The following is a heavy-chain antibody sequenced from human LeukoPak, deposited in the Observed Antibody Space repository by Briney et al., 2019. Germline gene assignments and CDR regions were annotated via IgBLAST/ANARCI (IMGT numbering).Heavy chain of an antibody. J-gene: IGHJ4*02. D-gene: IGHD2-2*02. CDR1: GYTFTDYY. CDR3: ARVPGPYTASRFDY. V-gene: IGHV1-2*02. Sequence: ASVRVSCKTSGYTFTDYYLHWVRQAPGQGLEWMGWIDPNSGGTNYAQKFQVRVTVTRDTSISTVYMELSGLRSDDTAVYYCARVPGPYTASRFDYWGQGALVTVS. CDR2: IDPNSGGT.